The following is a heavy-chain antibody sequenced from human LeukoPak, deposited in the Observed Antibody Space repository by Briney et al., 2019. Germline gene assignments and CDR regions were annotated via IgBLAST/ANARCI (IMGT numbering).Heavy chain of an antibody. J-gene: IGHJ4*02. D-gene: IGHD1-26*01. V-gene: IGHV3-30*02. CDR2: IRYDGSNK. CDR3: AKDRLVGATAVIFDY. CDR1: GFTFSSYW. Sequence: GGSLRLSCAASGFTFSSYWMHWVRQAPGKGLEWVSFIRYDGSNKYYADSVKGRFTISRDNSKNTLYLQMNSLRAEDTAVYYCAKDRLVGATAVIFDYWGQGTLVTVPS.